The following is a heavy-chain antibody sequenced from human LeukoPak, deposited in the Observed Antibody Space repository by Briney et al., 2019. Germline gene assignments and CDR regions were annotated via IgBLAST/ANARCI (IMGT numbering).Heavy chain of an antibody. CDR2: IYYSGST. V-gene: IGHV4-31*03. CDR3: ARDRTVGYCSGGSCYSSWFVP. D-gene: IGHD2-15*01. Sequence: SETLSLTCTVSGGSISSGGYYWSWIRRHPGKGLEWIGYIYYSGSTYYNPSLKSRVTISVDTSKNQFSLKLSSVTAADTAVYYCARDRTVGYCSGGSCYSSWFVPWGQGTLVTVSS. CDR1: GGSISSGGYY. J-gene: IGHJ5*02.